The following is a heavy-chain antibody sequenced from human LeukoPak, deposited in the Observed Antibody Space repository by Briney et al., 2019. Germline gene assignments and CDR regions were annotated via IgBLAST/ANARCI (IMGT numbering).Heavy chain of an antibody. V-gene: IGHV1-69-2*01. D-gene: IGHD6-13*01. Sequence: ASVKVSCKVSGSTFTDYYMHWVQQAPGKGLEWMGLVDPEDGETIYAEKFQGRVTITADTSTDTAYMELSSLRSEDTAVYYCATVRKYSSSWYKSYYYYMDVWGKGTTVTVSS. CDR3: ATVRKYSSSWYKSYYYYMDV. J-gene: IGHJ6*03. CDR1: GSTFTDYY. CDR2: VDPEDGET.